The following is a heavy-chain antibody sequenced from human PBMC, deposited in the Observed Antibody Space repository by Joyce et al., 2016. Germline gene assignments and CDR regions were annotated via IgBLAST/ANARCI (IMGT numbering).Heavy chain of an antibody. V-gene: IGHV5-51*01. CDR1: GYRLTTYW. CDR2: MSPGDPDI. Sequence: EVQLVQSGAEVKKPGEYLKISCKTSGYRLTTYWIGWVRQMPGKGPELVGTMSPGDPDIRNSPSFEGQVTISADISITTAYLEWSSMKASDADIYYCARRAYYESDGWFDPWGQGTLVTVSS. CDR3: ARRAYYESDGWFDP. D-gene: IGHD3-22*01. J-gene: IGHJ5*02.